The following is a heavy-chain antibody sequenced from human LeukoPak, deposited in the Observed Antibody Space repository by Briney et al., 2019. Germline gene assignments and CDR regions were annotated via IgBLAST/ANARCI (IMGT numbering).Heavy chain of an antibody. D-gene: IGHD6-6*01. Sequence: ASVKVSCKASGGTFRSYAISWVRQAPGQGLEWMGGIIPIFGTANYAQKFQGRVTITADESTSTAYMELSSLRSEDTAVYYCARERDSSSDYFDYWGQGTLVTVSS. J-gene: IGHJ4*02. CDR2: IIPIFGTA. V-gene: IGHV1-69*13. CDR3: ARERDSSSDYFDY. CDR1: GGTFRSYA.